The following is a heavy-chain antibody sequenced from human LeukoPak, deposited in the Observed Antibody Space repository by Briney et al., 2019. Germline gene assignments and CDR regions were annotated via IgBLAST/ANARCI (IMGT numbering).Heavy chain of an antibody. CDR3: ARGPVPSYCSSTSCYEYYSDY. V-gene: IGHV1-69*04. CDR2: IIPILGIA. CDR1: GGTFSSYA. Sequence: SVKVSCKASGGTFSSYAISWVRQAPGQGLEWMGRIIPILGIANYAQKFQGRVTITADKSTSTAYMELSSLRSEDTAVYYCARGPVPSYCSSTSCYEYYSDYWGQGTLVTVSS. D-gene: IGHD2-2*01. J-gene: IGHJ4*02.